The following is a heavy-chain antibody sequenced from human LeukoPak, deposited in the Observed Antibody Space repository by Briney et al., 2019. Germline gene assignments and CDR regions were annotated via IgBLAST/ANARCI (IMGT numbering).Heavy chain of an antibody. V-gene: IGHV4-34*01. CDR1: GGSFSGYY. D-gene: IGHD2-21*02. CDR2: IYYSGST. J-gene: IGHJ4*02. CDR3: ARHPVAYCGGDCYFDY. Sequence: PSETLSLTCAVYGGSFSGYYWSWIRQPPGKGLEWIGSIYYSGSTYYNPSLKSRVTISVDTSKNQFSLKLSSVTAADTAVYYCARHPVAYCGGDCYFDYWGQGTLVTVSS.